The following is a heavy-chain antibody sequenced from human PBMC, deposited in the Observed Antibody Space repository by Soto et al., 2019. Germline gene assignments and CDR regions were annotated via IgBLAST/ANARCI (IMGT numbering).Heavy chain of an antibody. D-gene: IGHD1-1*01. CDR2: IIPILGIA. CDR3: ATDLGNEYLQPRYYFDY. Sequence: GASVKVSCKASGGTFSSYTISWVRQAPGQGLEWMGRIIPILGIANYAQKFQGRVTITADKSTSTAYMELSSLRSEDTAVYYCATDLGNEYLQPRYYFDYWGQGTLVTVSS. V-gene: IGHV1-69*02. J-gene: IGHJ4*02. CDR1: GGTFSSYT.